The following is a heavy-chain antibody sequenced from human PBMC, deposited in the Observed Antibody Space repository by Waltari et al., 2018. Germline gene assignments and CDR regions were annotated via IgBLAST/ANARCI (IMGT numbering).Heavy chain of an antibody. CDR3: ATHGGSGCHFNRFDP. CDR1: GYSISSGYF. V-gene: IGHV4-38-2*01. CDR2: IYHSGRT. D-gene: IGHD6-19*01. Sequence: QVQLQESGPGLVKPSETLSLTCAVPGYSISSGYFWGWIRQPPGKGLEWIGGIYHSGRTYYNPSVKSRVTIAVDTYKNHFSLRLSSVTAADTAVYYCATHGGSGCHFNRFDPWGQGTLVTVSS. J-gene: IGHJ5*02.